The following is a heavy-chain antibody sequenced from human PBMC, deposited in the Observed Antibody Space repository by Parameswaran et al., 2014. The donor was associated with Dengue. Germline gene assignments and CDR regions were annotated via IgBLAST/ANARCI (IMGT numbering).Heavy chain of an antibody. D-gene: IGHD5-12*01. CDR2: INHSGST. V-gene: IGHV4-34*01. CDR3: ARTRGGYDSVWFDP. Sequence: VRQAPGKGLEWIGEINHSGSTNYNPSLKSRVTISVDTSKDQFSLKLSSVTAADTAVYYCARTRGGYDSVWFDPWGQGPWSPSPQ. J-gene: IGHJ5*02.